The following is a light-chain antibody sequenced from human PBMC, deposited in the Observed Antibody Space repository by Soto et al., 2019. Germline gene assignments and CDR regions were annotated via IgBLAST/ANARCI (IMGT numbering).Light chain of an antibody. J-gene: IGKJ4*01. CDR1: QSVSSY. Sequence: EIVLTQSPAILSLSPGERATLSCRASQSVSSYLVWYQQKPGQAPRLLIYDASNRATGIPARFSGSGSGTDFTLTISSLEPADFAVYYCQQRSNWPPTFGGGTKVEIK. CDR2: DAS. V-gene: IGKV3-11*01. CDR3: QQRSNWPPT.